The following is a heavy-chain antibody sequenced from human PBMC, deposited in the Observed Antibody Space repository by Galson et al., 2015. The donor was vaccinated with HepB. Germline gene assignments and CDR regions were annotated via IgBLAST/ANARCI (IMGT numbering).Heavy chain of an antibody. D-gene: IGHD5-24*01. J-gene: IGHJ3*02. Sequence: SLRLSCAASGFTFSSYEMNWVRQAPGKGLEWVSYISSSGSTIYYADSVKGRFTISRDNAKNSLYLQMNSLRAEDTAVYYCARGFSRDGYNSAFDIWGQGTMVTVSS. CDR3: ARGFSRDGYNSAFDI. V-gene: IGHV3-48*03. CDR2: ISSSGSTI. CDR1: GFTFSSYE.